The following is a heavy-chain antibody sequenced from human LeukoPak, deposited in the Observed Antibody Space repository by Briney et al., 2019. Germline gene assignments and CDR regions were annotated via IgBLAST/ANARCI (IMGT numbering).Heavy chain of an antibody. CDR3: ARVRLSGVIDY. CDR2: IHYTGRT. D-gene: IGHD2-15*01. J-gene: IGHJ4*02. V-gene: IGHV4-59*01. Sequence: SETLSLTCTVSGGSMYDYYWSWIRQPPVKGLEWIGHIHYTGRTNYNPSLESPATISIDMSKNQFPLNLSSVTAADTAVYYCARVRLSGVIDYWGQGTLVTVSS. CDR1: GGSMYDYY.